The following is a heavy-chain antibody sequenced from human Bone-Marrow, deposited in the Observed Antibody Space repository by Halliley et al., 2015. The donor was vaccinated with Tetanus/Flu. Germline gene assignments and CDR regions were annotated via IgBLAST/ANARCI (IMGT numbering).Heavy chain of an antibody. CDR3: ARDYGDYSYDYYGMDV. Sequence: SGFIFNNYWMSWVRQAPGKGLEWVATIKQDGNEKYYVDSVEGRFTISRDNAKNSLYLQMNSLRAEDTAVYYCARDYGDYSYDYYGMDVWGQGTTVTVSS. CDR2: IKQDGNEK. CDR1: GFIFNNYW. V-gene: IGHV3-7*01. J-gene: IGHJ6*02. D-gene: IGHD4-17*01.